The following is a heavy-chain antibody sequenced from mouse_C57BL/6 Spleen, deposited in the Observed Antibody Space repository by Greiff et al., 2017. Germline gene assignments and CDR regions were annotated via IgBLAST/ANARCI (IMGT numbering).Heavy chain of an antibody. D-gene: IGHD2-13*01. Sequence: QVQLQQSGAELVRPGASVKLSCKASGYTFTDYYINWVKQRPGQGLEWIARIYPGSGNTYYNEKFKGKATLTAEQSSSTAYMPLSSLTSEDSAVYFCARRTTTGAMDYWGQGTSVTVSS. CDR1: GYTFTDYY. CDR3: ARRTTTGAMDY. V-gene: IGHV1-76*01. J-gene: IGHJ4*01. CDR2: IYPGSGNT.